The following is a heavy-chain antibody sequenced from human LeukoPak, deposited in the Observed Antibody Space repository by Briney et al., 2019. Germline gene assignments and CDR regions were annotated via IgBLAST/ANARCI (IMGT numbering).Heavy chain of an antibody. CDR1: GFTFSSAW. J-gene: IGHJ4*02. CDR3: AADVPSPPAQIDY. Sequence: GGSLRLSCAASGFTFSSAWMSWVRQAPGKGLEWVARIRADGTTDYAAPVKGRFTISRDDSMNTLSLQMDSLKTGDTAVYYCAADVPSPPAQIDYWGQATPVTLSS. V-gene: IGHV3-15*01. D-gene: IGHD1-14*01. CDR2: IRADGTT.